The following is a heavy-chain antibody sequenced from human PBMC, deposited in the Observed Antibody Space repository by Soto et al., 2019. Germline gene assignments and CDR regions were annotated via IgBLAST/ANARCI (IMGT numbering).Heavy chain of an antibody. CDR1: GGSFSGYY. D-gene: IGHD6-19*01. V-gene: IGHV4-34*01. J-gene: IGHJ4*02. CDR3: ARGRQWLVLGY. CDR2: INHSGST. Sequence: SETLSLTCAVYGGSFSGYYWSWIRQPPGKGLEWIGEINHSGSTNYNPSLKSRVTISVDTSKNQFSLKLSSVTAADTAVYYCARGRQWLVLGYWGQGTLVTVSS.